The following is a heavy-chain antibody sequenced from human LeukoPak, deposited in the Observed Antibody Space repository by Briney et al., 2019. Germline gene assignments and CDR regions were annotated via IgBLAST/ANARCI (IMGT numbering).Heavy chain of an antibody. CDR3: ASDGRGETIDY. CDR2: IYHSGST. J-gene: IGHJ4*02. CDR1: GYSISSGYY. V-gene: IGHV4-38-2*02. D-gene: IGHD1-26*01. Sequence: SETLSLTCTVSGYSISSGYYWGWIRQPPGKGLEWIGSIYHSGSTYYNPSLKSRVTISVDTSKNQFSLKLSSVTAADTAVYYCASDGRGETIDYWGQGTLVTVSS.